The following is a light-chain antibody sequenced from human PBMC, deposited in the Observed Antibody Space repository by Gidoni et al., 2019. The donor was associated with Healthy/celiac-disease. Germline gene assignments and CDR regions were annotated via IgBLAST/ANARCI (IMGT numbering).Light chain of an antibody. V-gene: IGKV1-39*01. J-gene: IGKJ4*01. CDR2: AAS. Sequence: DFQMTQSPSTLSASVGHRVTIPCRATQSISSYLNWFQQKPGKAPKLLIYAASSLQSGVPSRFSGSGSGTDFTFTISSLQPEDFATYYCQQSYSTPRTFGGGTKVEIK. CDR1: QSISSY. CDR3: QQSYSTPRT.